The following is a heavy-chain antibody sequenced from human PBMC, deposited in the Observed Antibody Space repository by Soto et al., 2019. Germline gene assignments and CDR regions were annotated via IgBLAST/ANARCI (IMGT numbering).Heavy chain of an antibody. CDR3: AGTYYDFWSGYPQNINWFDP. D-gene: IGHD3-3*01. CDR2: ISSSSSTI. V-gene: IGHV3-48*01. J-gene: IGHJ5*02. Sequence: GGSLRLSCAASGFTFSSYSMNWVRQAPGKGLEWVSYISSSSSTIYYADSVKGRFTISRDNAKNSLYLQMNSLRAEDTAVYYCAGTYYDFWSGYPQNINWFDPWGQGT. CDR1: GFTFSSYS.